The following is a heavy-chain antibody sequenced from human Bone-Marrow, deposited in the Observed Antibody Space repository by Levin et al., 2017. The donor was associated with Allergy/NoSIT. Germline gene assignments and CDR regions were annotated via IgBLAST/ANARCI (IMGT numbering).Heavy chain of an antibody. CDR2: INDSGST. V-gene: IGHV4-34*01. CDR3: GILPAPTWDYNYYGMDV. D-gene: IGHD6-25*01. J-gene: IGHJ6*02. CDR1: GGSFSGIY. Sequence: SSETLSLTCAVYGGSFSGIYWSWVRQSPGKGLEWIGEINDSGSTNYNPSLTSRITISVGTSKNQFSLKLTSVPAADTAVYYCGILPAPTWDYNYYGMDVWGQGTTVTVSS.